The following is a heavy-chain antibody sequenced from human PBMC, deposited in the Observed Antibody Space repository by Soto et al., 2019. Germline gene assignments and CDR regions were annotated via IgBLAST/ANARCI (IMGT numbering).Heavy chain of an antibody. J-gene: IGHJ6*02. V-gene: IGHV3-23*01. CDR2: ISGSGGST. Sequence: SLRLSCAASGFTFSSYAMSWVRQAPGKGLEWVSAISGSGGSTYYADSVKGRFTISRDNSKNTLYLQMNSLRAEDTAVYYCAKAGGSYHYYYYGMDVWGQGTTVTVSS. CDR3: AKAGGSYHYYYYGMDV. CDR1: GFTFSSYA. D-gene: IGHD2-15*01.